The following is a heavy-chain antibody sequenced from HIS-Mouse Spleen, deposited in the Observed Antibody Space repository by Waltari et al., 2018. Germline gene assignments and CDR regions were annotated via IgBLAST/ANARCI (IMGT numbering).Heavy chain of an antibody. D-gene: IGHD2-8*01. Sequence: EVQLVESGGVVVQPGGSLRLACAASGFTFEHYTMHWVRQAPGKGLEWVSLISWDGGSTYYADSVKGRFTISRDNSKNSLYLQMNSLRTEDTALYYCAKAKGLLMVYDYWGQGTLVTVSS. V-gene: IGHV3-43*01. CDR3: AKAKGLLMVYDY. CDR1: GFTFEHYT. J-gene: IGHJ4*02. CDR2: ISWDGGST.